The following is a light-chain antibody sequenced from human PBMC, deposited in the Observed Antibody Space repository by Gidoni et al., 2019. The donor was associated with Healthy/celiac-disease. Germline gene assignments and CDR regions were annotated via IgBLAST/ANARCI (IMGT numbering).Light chain of an antibody. V-gene: IGKV3-15*01. J-gene: IGKJ4*01. CDR1: QSVSSN. CDR2: DAS. CDR3: QQYNNWPPIT. Sequence: EIVMTQSPATLSVSPGERATLSCRASQSVSSNLAWYQQQPGQAPRLLIYDASTRATCIPARFSGSGSGTEFTLTISSLQSEDFAVYYCQQYNNWPPITFGGGTKVEIK.